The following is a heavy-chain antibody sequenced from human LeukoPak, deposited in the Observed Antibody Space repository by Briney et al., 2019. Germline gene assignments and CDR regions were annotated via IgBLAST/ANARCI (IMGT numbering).Heavy chain of an antibody. D-gene: IGHD6-13*01. CDR2: IIPIFGTA. V-gene: IGHV1-69*05. Sequence: SVKVSCKASGGTFSSYAISWVRQAPGQGLEWMGRIIPIFGTANYAQKFQGRVTITTDESMSTAYMELSSLRSEDTAVYYCARSPPYSSSLSFDYWGQGTLVTVSS. J-gene: IGHJ4*02. CDR1: GGTFSSYA. CDR3: ARSPPYSSSLSFDY.